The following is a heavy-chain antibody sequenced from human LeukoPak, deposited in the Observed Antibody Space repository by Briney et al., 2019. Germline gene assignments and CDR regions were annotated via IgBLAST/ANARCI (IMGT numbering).Heavy chain of an antibody. CDR1: GFNFNRDW. D-gene: IGHD3-22*01. CDR3: TRDESPSDSSGYYDAFDI. CDR2: IKQDGSLK. Sequence: GGPLRLSCAASGFNFNRDWMIWVRQAPGKGLEWVANIKQDGSLKYYVDSVKGRFTISRDNAKNSLYLQMNSLRAEGTAAYYCTRDESPSDSSGYYDAFDIWGQGTMVTVSS. V-gene: IGHV3-7*01. J-gene: IGHJ3*02.